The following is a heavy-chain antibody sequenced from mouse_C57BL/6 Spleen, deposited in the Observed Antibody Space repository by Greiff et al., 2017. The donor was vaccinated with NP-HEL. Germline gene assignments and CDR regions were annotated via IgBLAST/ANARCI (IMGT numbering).Heavy chain of an antibody. CDR1: GFTFSDYY. CDR2: INYDGSST. CDR3: ARADTTVVFDY. Sequence: EVNLVESEGGLVQPGSSMKLSCTASGFTFSDYYMAWVRQVPEKGLEWVANINYDGSSTYYLDSLKSRFIISRDNAKNILYLQMSSLKSEDTATYYCARADTTVVFDYWGQGTTLTVSS. D-gene: IGHD1-1*01. J-gene: IGHJ2*01. V-gene: IGHV5-16*01.